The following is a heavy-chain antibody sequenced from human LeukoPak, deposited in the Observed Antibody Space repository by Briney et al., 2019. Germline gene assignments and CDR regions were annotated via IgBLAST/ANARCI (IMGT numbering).Heavy chain of an antibody. CDR1: GFTFTISA. CDR3: AADAGPTYYYYGMDV. CDR2: IVVGSGNT. V-gene: IGHV1-58*01. Sequence: SVKVSCKASGFTFTISAVQWVRQARGQRLEWIGWIVVGSGNTNYAQKFQERVTITRDMSTSTAYMELSSLRSEDTAVYYCAADAGPTYYYYGMDVWGQGTAVTVSS. J-gene: IGHJ6*02.